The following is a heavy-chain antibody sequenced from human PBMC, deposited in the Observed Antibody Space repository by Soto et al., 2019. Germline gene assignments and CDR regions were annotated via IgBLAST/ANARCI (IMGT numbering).Heavy chain of an antibody. CDR2: ISPMFVAA. D-gene: IGHD3-10*01. V-gene: IGHV1-69*19. CDR1: VGTFNTYA. CDR3: AREVQVHTPAFVY. Sequence: QVQLVQSGAEMKKPGSSVKVSCQSSVGTFNTYAMNRVRQAPGQGPEWMGDISPMFVAANYAPKFQGRVTITADASTGTSYMQLSSLTSEDTALYFCAREVQVHTPAFVYWGQGTLVTVSS. J-gene: IGHJ4*02.